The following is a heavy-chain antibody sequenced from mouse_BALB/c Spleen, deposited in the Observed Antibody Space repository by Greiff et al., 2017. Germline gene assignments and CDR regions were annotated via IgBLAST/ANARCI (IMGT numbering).Heavy chain of an antibody. CDR1: GYSITSDYA. CDR2: ISYSGST. CDR3: ARGGNYDYYAMDY. D-gene: IGHD2-1*01. V-gene: IGHV3-2*02. J-gene: IGHJ4*01. Sequence: EVQLQESGPGLVKPSQSLSLTCTVTGYSITSDYAWNWIRQFPGNKLEWMGYISYSGSTSYNPSLKSRISITRDTSKNQFFLQLNSVTTEDTATYYCARGGNYDYYAMDYWGQGTSVTVSS.